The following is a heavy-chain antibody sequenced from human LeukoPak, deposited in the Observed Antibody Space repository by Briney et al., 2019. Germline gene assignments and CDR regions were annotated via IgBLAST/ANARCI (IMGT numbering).Heavy chain of an antibody. Sequence: PGGSLRLSRAASGFTLSSYWMSWVRQAPGKGLEWVANVKQDGSEKYYVDSVKGRFTISRDNAKNSLYLQMNSLRAEDTAVYFCAKSTRAVMAMMDVWGKGTTVTVSS. CDR1: GFTLSSYW. J-gene: IGHJ6*04. V-gene: IGHV3-7*01. CDR3: AKSTRAVMAMMDV. CDR2: VKQDGSEK. D-gene: IGHD3-16*01.